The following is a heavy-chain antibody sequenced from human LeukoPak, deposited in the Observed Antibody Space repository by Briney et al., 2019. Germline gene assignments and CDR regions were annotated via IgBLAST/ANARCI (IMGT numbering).Heavy chain of an antibody. CDR3: AKVTYGSGTYGAFDS. V-gene: IGHV3-23*01. D-gene: IGHD3-10*01. CDR2: FSFNGEST. CDR1: GFTFSSYA. J-gene: IGHJ4*02. Sequence: GGSLRLSCAASGFTFSSYAMTWVRQAPGKGLEWVSSFSFNGESTYYADSAKGRFTISRDNSKNTVYLQMNSLRVDDTAVYYCAKVTYGSGTYGAFDSWGQGTLVTVSS.